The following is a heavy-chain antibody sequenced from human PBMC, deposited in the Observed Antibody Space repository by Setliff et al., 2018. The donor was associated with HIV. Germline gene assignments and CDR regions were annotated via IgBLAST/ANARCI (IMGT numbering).Heavy chain of an antibody. V-gene: IGHV1-18*01. J-gene: IGHJ4*02. D-gene: IGHD3-9*01. CDR1: GYTFTSYG. CDR2: ISDYNGNT. Sequence: GASVQVSCKASGYTFTSYGISWVRQAPGQGLEWMGWISDYNGNTNYAQKLQGRVTMTTDTSTSTAYMELRSLRSDDTAVYYCARGSDILTGYSYFDYWGQGTLVTVSS. CDR3: ARGSDILTGYSYFDY.